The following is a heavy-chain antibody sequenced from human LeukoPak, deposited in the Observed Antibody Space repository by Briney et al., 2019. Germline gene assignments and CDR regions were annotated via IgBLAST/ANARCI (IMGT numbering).Heavy chain of an antibody. J-gene: IGHJ3*02. CDR3: ARDRLWFGANAFDI. D-gene: IGHD3-10*01. CDR1: GFTFSSYS. CDR2: ISSSSSYI. V-gene: IGHV3-21*01. Sequence: PGGSLRLSCAASGFTFSSYSMNWVRQAPGKGLEWVSSISSSSSYIYYADSVKGRFTISRDNAKNSLYLQMNSLRAEDTAVYYCARDRLWFGANAFDIWGQGTMVTVSS.